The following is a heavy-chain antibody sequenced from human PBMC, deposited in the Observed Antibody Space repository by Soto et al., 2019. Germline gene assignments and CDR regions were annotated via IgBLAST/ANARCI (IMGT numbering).Heavy chain of an antibody. D-gene: IGHD3-3*01. CDR2: INPSGGST. J-gene: IGHJ4*02. Sequence: GASVKVSCKASGYTFTSYYMHWVRQAPGQGLEWMGIINPSGGSTSYAQKFQGRVTMTRDTSTSTVYMELSSLRSEDTAVYYCARDEGGWSSFWSAKGVDYWGQGTLVTVSS. CDR3: ARDEGGWSSFWSAKGVDY. V-gene: IGHV1-46*01. CDR1: GYTFTSYY.